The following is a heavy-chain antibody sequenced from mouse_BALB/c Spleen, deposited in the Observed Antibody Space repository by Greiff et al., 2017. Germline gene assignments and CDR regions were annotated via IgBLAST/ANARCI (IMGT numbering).Heavy chain of an antibody. CDR2: ISYDGSN. D-gene: IGHD2-2*01. CDR3: ARGGDYGYDY. CDR1: GYSITSGYY. J-gene: IGHJ2*01. Sequence: DVKLVESGPGLVKPSQSLSLTCSVTGYSITSGYYWNWIRQFPGNKLEWMGYISYDGSNNYNPSLKNRISITRDTSKNQFFLKLNSVTTEDTATYYCARGGDYGYDYWGQGTTLTVSS. V-gene: IGHV3-6*02.